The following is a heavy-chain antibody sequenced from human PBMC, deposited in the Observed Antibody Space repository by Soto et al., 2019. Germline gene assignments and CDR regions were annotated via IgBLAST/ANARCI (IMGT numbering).Heavy chain of an antibody. J-gene: IGHJ4*02. CDR2: IKQDGSEK. V-gene: IGHV3-7*01. D-gene: IGHD3-22*01. CDR3: SRDPPPYYYDSSGYPDY. CDR1: GFTFSSYW. Sequence: GGSLRLSCAASGFTFSSYWMSWVRQAPGKGLERVANIKQDGSEKYYVDSVKGRFTISRDNAKNSLYLQMNSLRAEDTAVYYCSRDPPPYYYDSSGYPDYWGQGTLVTVSS.